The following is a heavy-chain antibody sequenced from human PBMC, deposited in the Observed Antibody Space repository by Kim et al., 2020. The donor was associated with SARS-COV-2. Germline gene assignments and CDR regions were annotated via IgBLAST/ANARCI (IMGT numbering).Heavy chain of an antibody. CDR1: GGSISTAFY. CDR2: VYYTGDT. V-gene: IGHV4-39*01. D-gene: IGHD3-10*01. J-gene: IGHJ4*02. Sequence: SETLSLTCTVSGGSISTAFYWGWIRQPPGKGLEWIGNVYYTGDTYYSPSLKGRVTIYVDTSKNQFSLDVNSVTAADTAMYYCARPSSRFGDYALWGQGTLVTVFS. CDR3: ARPSSRFGDYAL.